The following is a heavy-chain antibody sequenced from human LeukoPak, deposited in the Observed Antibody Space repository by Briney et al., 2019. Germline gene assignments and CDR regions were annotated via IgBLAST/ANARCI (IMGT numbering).Heavy chain of an antibody. CDR2: IYYSGST. Sequence: SETLSLTCTASGYSINSGYYWGWIRQPPGKGLEWIGSIYYSGSTYYNPSLKSRVTISVDTSKNQFSLKLSSVTAADTAVYYCARVQITMIVVVITTAVGAFDIWGQGTMVTVSS. D-gene: IGHD3-22*01. CDR1: GYSINSGYY. J-gene: IGHJ3*02. CDR3: ARVQITMIVVVITTAVGAFDI. V-gene: IGHV4-38-2*02.